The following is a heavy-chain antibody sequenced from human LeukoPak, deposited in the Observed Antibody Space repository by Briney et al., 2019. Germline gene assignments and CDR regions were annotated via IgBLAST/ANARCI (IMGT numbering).Heavy chain of an antibody. CDR2: ISGSGGST. J-gene: IGHJ5*02. CDR3: AKDRGWSSGGRLDWFDP. D-gene: IGHD2-15*01. V-gene: IGHV3-23*01. Sequence: GGSLRLSCAASGFTFSSYAMNWVRQAPGKGLEWVSAISGSGGSTYYADSVKGRFTISRDNSKNTLYLQMNSLRAEDTAVYYCAKDRGWSSGGRLDWFDPWGQGTLVTVSS. CDR1: GFTFSSYA.